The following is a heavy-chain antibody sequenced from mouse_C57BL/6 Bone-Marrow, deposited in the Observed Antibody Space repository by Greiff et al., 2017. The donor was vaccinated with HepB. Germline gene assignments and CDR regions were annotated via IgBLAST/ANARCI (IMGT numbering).Heavy chain of an antibody. Sequence: EVQGVESGGGLVQSGRSLRLSCATSGFTFSDFYMEWVRQAPGKGLEWIAASRNKANDYTTEYSASVKGRFIVSRDTSQSILYLQMNALRAEDTAIYYCARDADYGGFAYWGQGTLVTVSA. CDR1: GFTFSDFY. J-gene: IGHJ3*01. V-gene: IGHV7-1*01. CDR3: ARDADYGGFAY. D-gene: IGHD1-1*01. CDR2: SRNKANDYTT.